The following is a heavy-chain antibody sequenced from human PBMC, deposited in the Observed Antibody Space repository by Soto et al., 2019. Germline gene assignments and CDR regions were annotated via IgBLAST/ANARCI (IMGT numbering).Heavy chain of an antibody. CDR2: IYSSGST. Sequence: PSETLSLTCTVSGGSISSGDYYWSWIRQPPGKGLEWIGYIYSSGSTYYNPSLKSRVTISVDTSKNQFSLKLSSVTAADTAVYYCARDSRPHHCSSTSCYLDYWGQGTLVTVSS. D-gene: IGHD2-2*01. CDR1: GGSISSGDYY. J-gene: IGHJ4*02. CDR3: ARDSRPHHCSSTSCYLDY. V-gene: IGHV4-30-4*01.